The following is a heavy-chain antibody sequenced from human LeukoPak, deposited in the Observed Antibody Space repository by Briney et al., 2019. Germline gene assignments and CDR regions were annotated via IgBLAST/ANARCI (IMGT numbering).Heavy chain of an antibody. J-gene: IGHJ4*02. CDR3: ARLVPERFFQLNPEGYYDY. Sequence: PSETLSLTCTVSGEPFSGYYWGWIRQPPGKGLELIGEINRHGNTDYNPSLKSRVSMSIDTSKNQFSLKLISVTAADTAVYYCARLVPERFFQLNPEGYYDYWGQGTLVTVSS. D-gene: IGHD3-3*01. CDR1: GEPFSGYY. CDR2: INRHGNT. V-gene: IGHV4-34*01.